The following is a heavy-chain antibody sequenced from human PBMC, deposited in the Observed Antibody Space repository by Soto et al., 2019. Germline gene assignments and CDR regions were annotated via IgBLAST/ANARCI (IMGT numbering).Heavy chain of an antibody. CDR3: ASQHYYDSSGYYVVY. Sequence: PSETLSLTCTVSGGSISSYYWSWIRQPPGKGLEWIGYIYYSGSTNYNPSLKSRVTISVDTSKNQFSLKLSSVTATDTAVYYCASQHYYDSSGYYVVYWGQGTLVTVS. CDR2: IYYSGST. J-gene: IGHJ4*02. CDR1: GGSISSYY. V-gene: IGHV4-59*08. D-gene: IGHD3-22*01.